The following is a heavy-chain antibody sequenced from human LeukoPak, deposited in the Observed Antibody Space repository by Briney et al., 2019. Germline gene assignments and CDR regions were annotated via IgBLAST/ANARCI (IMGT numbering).Heavy chain of an antibody. Sequence: GGSLRLSFPPPGSPFRDYYITWIRQAPGKGLKWVGRMKRKTNGGTTDYATPVKGRFTISRDDSKNTLYLQMSSLKTEDTAVYDCTTDQHDFWSGPKGPYYYYGMDVWGQGTTVTVSS. CDR3: TTDQHDFWSGPKGPYYYYGMDV. CDR2: MKRKTNGGTT. V-gene: IGHV3-15*01. CDR1: GSPFRDYY. J-gene: IGHJ6*02. D-gene: IGHD3-3*01.